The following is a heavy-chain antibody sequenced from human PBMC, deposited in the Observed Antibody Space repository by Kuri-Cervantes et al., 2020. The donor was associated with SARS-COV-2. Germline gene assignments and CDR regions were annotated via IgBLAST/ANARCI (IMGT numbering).Heavy chain of an antibody. V-gene: IGHV1-46*01. Sequence: ASVKVSCKASGYTFTSYGVSWVRQAPGQGLEWMGIINPSGGSTSYAQKFQGRVTMTRDTSTSTVYMELSSLRSEDTAVYYCARDDGPAAIGGAWFDPWGQGTLVTVSS. J-gene: IGHJ5*02. D-gene: IGHD2-2*02. CDR1: GYTFTSYG. CDR2: INPSGGST. CDR3: ARDDGPAAIGGAWFDP.